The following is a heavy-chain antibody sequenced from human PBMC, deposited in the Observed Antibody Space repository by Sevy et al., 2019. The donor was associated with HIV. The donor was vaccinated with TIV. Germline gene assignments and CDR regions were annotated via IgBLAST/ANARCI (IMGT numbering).Heavy chain of an antibody. CDR2: LDNSGDKT. V-gene: IGHV3-23*01. J-gene: IGHJ4*02. Sequence: GGSLRLSCAASGFTFDNYAMTWVRQTPGKGLEWVSTLDNSGDKTYNAAPVKGRFTISRDNSRNTLYLQMDSLRAEDTAIYYCAKAGGGWNYFDYSGQGTLVTVSS. D-gene: IGHD6-19*01. CDR3: AKAGGGWNYFDY. CDR1: GFTFDNYA.